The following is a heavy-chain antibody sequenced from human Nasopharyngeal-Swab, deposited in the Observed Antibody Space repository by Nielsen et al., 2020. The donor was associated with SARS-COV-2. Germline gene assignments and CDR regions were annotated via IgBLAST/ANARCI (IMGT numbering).Heavy chain of an antibody. J-gene: IGHJ3*02. D-gene: IGHD1-26*01. V-gene: IGHV3-21*01. Sequence: GESLKISCAASGFTFSSYSMNWARQAPGKGLEWVSSISSSSSYIYYADSVKGRFTISRDNAKNSLYLQMNSLRAEDTAVYYCARDGRELDAFDIWGQGTMVTVSS. CDR3: ARDGRELDAFDI. CDR2: ISSSSSYI. CDR1: GFTFSSYS.